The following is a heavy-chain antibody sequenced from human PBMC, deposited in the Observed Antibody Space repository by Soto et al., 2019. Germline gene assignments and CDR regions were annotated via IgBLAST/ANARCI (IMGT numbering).Heavy chain of an antibody. J-gene: IGHJ6*03. V-gene: IGHV4-39*01. CDR2: IYYSGST. CDR3: ARLVVAATPYYYYYMDV. CDR1: GGSISSSSYY. Sequence: SETLSLTCTVSGGSISSSSYYWGWIRQPPGKGLEWIGSIYYSGSTYYNPSLKSRVTISVDTSKNQFSLKLSSVTAADTAVYYCARLVVAATPYYYYYMDVWGKGTTVTVSS. D-gene: IGHD2-15*01.